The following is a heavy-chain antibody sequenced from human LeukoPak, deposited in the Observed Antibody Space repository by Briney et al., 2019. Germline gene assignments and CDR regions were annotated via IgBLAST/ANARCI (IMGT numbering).Heavy chain of an antibody. CDR3: AKDLVAAAGTAFDY. V-gene: IGHV3-9*01. J-gene: IGHJ4*02. CDR1: GFTFDDYA. CDR2: ISWNSGSI. Sequence: GGSLRLSCAASGFTFDDYAIHWVRQAPGKGLEWVSGISWNSGSIGYADSVKGRFTISRDNAKNSLYLQMNSLRAEDTALYYCAKDLVAAAGTAFDYWGQGTLVTVSS. D-gene: IGHD6-13*01.